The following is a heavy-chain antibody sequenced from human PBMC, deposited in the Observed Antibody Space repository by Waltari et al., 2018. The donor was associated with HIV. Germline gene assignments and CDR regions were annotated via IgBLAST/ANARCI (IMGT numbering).Heavy chain of an antibody. D-gene: IGHD3-3*01. J-gene: IGHJ6*02. CDR2: IYTSGSI. Sequence: QVQLQESGPGLVKPSETLSLTCTVSGGSISSTFWTWIRQPAGKGLEWIGRIYTSGSIDYNPSLKSRVTMSLDTSRNQFSLKVTSVTAADTAVYYCARGDYDFWSGLGMDVWGQGTTVIVSS. CDR3: ARGDYDFWSGLGMDV. CDR1: GGSISSTF. V-gene: IGHV4-4*07.